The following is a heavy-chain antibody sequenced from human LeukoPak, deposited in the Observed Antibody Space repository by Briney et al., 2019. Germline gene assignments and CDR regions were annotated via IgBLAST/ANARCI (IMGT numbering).Heavy chain of an antibody. D-gene: IGHD4-17*01. CDR1: GGSISSYY. V-gene: IGHV4-59*01. J-gene: IGHJ4*02. CDR2: IYYSGST. Sequence: SETLSLTCTVSGGSISSYYWSWIRQPPGKGLEWIGYIYYSGSTNYNPSLKSRVTISVVTSKNQFSLKLSSVTAADTAVYYCARGKSGDYVYFDYWGQGTLVTVSS. CDR3: ARGKSGDYVYFDY.